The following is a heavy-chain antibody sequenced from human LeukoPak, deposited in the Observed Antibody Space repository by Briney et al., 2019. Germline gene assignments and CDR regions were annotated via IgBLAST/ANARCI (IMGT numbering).Heavy chain of an antibody. J-gene: IGHJ4*02. CDR3: ARGRDGYTFGY. D-gene: IGHD5-24*01. Sequence: PSETLSLTCTVSGGSINTYYWSWIRQPPGKGLEWIGYIYYSGSTNYNPSLKSRVTISVDTSKNQFPLKLSSVTPADTAVYYCARGRDGYTFGYWGQGTLVTVSS. CDR2: IYYSGST. CDR1: GGSINTYY. V-gene: IGHV4-59*01.